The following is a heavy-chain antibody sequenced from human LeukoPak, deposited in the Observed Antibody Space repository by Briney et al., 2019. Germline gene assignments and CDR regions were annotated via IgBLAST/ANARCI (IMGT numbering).Heavy chain of an antibody. CDR1: GGSISSSSYY. J-gene: IGHJ5*02. CDR3: ARQYSGSFDEMYNWFDP. Sequence: SETLSPTCTVSGGSISSSSYYWGWIRQPPGKGLEWIGSIYYSGSTYYNPSLKSRVTISVDTSKNQFSLKLSSVTAADTAVYYCARQYSGSFDEMYNWFDPWGQGTLVTVSS. D-gene: IGHD1-26*01. CDR2: IYYSGST. V-gene: IGHV4-39*01.